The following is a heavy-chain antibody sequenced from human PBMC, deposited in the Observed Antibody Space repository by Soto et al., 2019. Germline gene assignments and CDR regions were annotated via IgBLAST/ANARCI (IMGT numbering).Heavy chain of an antibody. V-gene: IGHV1-18*01. Sequence: XAGKVSCKASGYTFTSYGISWGRQAPGQGLEWMGWISAYNGNTNYAQKLQGRVTMTTDTSTSTAYMELRSLRSDDTAVYYCARDSVFSRYSRRWSDSSHPWCPAPLVTVSS. CDR1: GYTFTSYG. CDR2: ISAYNGNT. D-gene: IGHD6-13*01. J-gene: IGHJ5*02. CDR3: ARDSVFSRYSRRWSDSSHP.